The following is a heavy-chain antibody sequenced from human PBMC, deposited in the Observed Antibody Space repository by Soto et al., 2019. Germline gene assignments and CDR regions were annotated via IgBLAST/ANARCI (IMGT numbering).Heavy chain of an antibody. D-gene: IGHD3-10*01. CDR2: INPNSGGT. CDR3: ARGQDYYGSGSFAAYYFDY. CDR1: GYTFTGYY. J-gene: IGHJ4*02. V-gene: IGHV1-2*04. Sequence: ASVKVSCKASGYTFTGYYMHWVRQAPGQGLEWMGWINPNSGGTNYAQKFQGWVTMTRDTSISTAYMELSRLRSDDTAVYYCARGQDYYGSGSFAAYYFDYWGQGTLVTVSS.